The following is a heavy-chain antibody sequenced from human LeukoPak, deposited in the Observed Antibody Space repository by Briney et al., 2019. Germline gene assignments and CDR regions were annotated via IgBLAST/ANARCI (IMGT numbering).Heavy chain of an antibody. CDR1: GFTFSSYA. CDR2: IGGSAGST. CDR3: AKDAFQDISAYYSPFDS. Sequence: GGSLRLSCAASGFTFSSYAMTWVRQAPGKGLECVSTIGGSAGSTYYADSVKGRFTISRDNSKNTLYLQTISLTAEDTAVYYCAKDAFQDISAYYSPFDSWGQGTLVTVSS. V-gene: IGHV3-23*01. J-gene: IGHJ4*02. D-gene: IGHD3-22*01.